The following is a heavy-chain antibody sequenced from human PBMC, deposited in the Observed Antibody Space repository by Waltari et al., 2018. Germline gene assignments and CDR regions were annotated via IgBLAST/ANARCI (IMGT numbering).Heavy chain of an antibody. CDR1: GDTFSSYA. J-gene: IGHJ4*02. V-gene: IGHV1-69*14. CDR3: AVNYDYIWGSYRLDY. Sequence: QVQLVHSGAEVKKPGSSVKVSCKASGDTFSSYAISWVRQAPGQGLEWMGRIIPIFGTANYAQKFQGRVTITADKSTSTAYMELSSLRSEDTAVYYCAVNYDYIWGSYRLDYWGQGTLVTVSS. CDR2: IIPIFGTA. D-gene: IGHD3-16*02.